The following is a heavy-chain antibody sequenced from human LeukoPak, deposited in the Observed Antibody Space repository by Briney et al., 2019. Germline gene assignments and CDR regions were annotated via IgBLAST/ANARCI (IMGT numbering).Heavy chain of an antibody. CDR1: GGSISSSSYY. V-gene: IGHV4-39*07. D-gene: IGHD6-19*01. CDR2: IYYSGST. J-gene: IGHJ4*02. Sequence: SETLSLTCTVSGGSISSSSYYWGWIRQPPGKGLEWIGSIYYSGSTYYNPSLKSRVTISIDTSKNQFSLKLSSVTAADTAVYYCARAAVADYYFDYWGQGTLVTVSS. CDR3: ARAAVADYYFDY.